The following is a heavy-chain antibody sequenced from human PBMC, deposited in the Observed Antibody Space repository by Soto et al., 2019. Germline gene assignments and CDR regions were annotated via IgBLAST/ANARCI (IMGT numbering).Heavy chain of an antibody. Sequence: GGSLRLSCAASGFTFSTYPMSCVRQAPGKGLEWVSGISGSGISTYYTDSVKGRFTISRDNSKNTVFLQMNSLRDEDTAVYYCVKPPVITASYYYYDMDVWGQGTTVTVSS. CDR3: VKPPVITASYYYYDMDV. V-gene: IGHV3-23*01. J-gene: IGHJ6*02. CDR2: ISGSGIST. D-gene: IGHD4-4*01. CDR1: GFTFSTYP.